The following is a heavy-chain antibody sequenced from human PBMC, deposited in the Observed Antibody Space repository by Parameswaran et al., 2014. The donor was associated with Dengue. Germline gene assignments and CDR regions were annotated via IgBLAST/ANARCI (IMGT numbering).Heavy chain of an antibody. J-gene: IGHJ6*02. D-gene: IGHD4-11*01. V-gene: IGHV3-11*05. CDR2: ISSSSSYT. Sequence: GESLKISCAASGFTFSDYYMSWIRQAPGKGLEWVSYISSSSSYTDYADSVKGRFTISRDNAKNSLYLQMNSLRAEDTAVYYCARDRFAVTTNHYCGMDVWGQGTTVTVSS. CDR3: ARDRFAVTTNHYCGMDV. CDR1: GFTFSDYY.